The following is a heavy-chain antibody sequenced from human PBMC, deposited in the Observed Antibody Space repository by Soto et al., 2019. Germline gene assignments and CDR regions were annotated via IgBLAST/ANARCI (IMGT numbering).Heavy chain of an antibody. CDR3: GRAESPDTAYCSDD. V-gene: IGHV3-15*01. J-gene: IGHJ4*02. CDR2: IKSKTDGGTI. Sequence: GGSLSLSCAASGFTFTNAWMSWVRQAPGKGLEWVGRIKSKTDGGTIDYAAPVKGRFTISRDDSKNTLSLQMDSLKTEDTAVYYCGRAESPDTAYCSDDWGQGTLVT. D-gene: IGHD1-26*01. CDR1: GFTFTNAW.